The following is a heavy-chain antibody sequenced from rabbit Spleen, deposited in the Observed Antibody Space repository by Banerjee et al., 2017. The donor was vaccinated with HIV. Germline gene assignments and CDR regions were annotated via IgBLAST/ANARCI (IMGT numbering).Heavy chain of an antibody. CDR3: ASDRNYNYNAFGL. CDR2: IYTGSSGST. Sequence: QDQLVESGGGLVQPEGSLTLTCTASGFDFSSSYWICWVRQAPGKGLEWIACIYTGSSGSTYYASWAKGRFTISKTSSTTVTLQMTSLTAADTATYFCASDRNYNYNAFGLWGPGTLVTVS. D-gene: IGHD1-1*01. J-gene: IGHJ4*01. V-gene: IGHV1S45*01. CDR1: GFDFSSSYW.